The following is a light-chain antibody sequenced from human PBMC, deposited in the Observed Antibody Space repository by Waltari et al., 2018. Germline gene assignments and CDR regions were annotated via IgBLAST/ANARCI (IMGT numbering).Light chain of an antibody. CDR3: CSYAGRGTYV. V-gene: IGLV2-23*02. CDR2: EVF. CDR1: TSDVGCYDL. J-gene: IGLJ1*01. Sequence: QSALTQPASVSGTPGQSIPISCRGTTSDVGCYDLVAWYQQHPGEAPKLLICEVFKRPPDTSSRFSGAKSGSTASLTISGLQPEDEADYYCCSYAGRGTYVFGSGTKVTVL.